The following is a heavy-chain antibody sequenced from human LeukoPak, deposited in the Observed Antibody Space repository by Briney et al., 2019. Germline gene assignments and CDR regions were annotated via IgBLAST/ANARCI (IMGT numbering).Heavy chain of an antibody. CDR3: ARHSLLRGDLNWFDP. D-gene: IGHD2-21*02. J-gene: IGHJ5*02. CDR2: IYYSGST. Sequence: KPSETLSLTCTVSGGSISSSSYYWGWIRQPPGKGLEWIGTIYYSGSTYYNPSLKSRVTISVDTSKNQFSLKLSSVTAADTAVYYCARHSLLRGDLNWFDPWGQGTLVTVSS. CDR1: GGSISSSSYY. V-gene: IGHV4-39*01.